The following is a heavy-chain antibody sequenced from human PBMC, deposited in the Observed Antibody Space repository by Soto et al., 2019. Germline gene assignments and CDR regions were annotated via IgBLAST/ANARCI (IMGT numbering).Heavy chain of an antibody. CDR3: ARDRQYGAGFIDV. CDR1: GFTFSRYA. Sequence: QVQLVESGGGVVQPGRSLRLSCAASGFTFSRYAMHWVRQAPGKGLEWVAVISSDGSDKYYADSVKCRFAISRDNSKNTLYVQLNRMRAADTALDYCARDRQYGAGFIDVWGQGTTVTVSS. CDR2: ISSDGSDK. J-gene: IGHJ6*02. D-gene: IGHD3-10*01. V-gene: IGHV3-30*09.